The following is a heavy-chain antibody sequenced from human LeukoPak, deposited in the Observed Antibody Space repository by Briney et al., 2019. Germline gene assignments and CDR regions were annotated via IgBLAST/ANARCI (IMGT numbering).Heavy chain of an antibody. Sequence: SVKVSCKASGFTFTSSAMQWVRQARGQRLEWIGWIVVGSGNTNYAQKLQGRVTMTTDTSTSTAYMELRSLRSDDTAVYYCARGSPSLRAPFDPWGQGTLVIVSS. CDR2: IVVGSGNT. D-gene: IGHD3-10*01. CDR1: GFTFTSSA. V-gene: IGHV1-58*02. J-gene: IGHJ5*02. CDR3: ARGSPSLRAPFDP.